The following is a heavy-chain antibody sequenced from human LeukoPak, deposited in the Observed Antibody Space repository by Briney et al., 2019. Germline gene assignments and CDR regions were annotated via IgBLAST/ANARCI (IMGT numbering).Heavy chain of an antibody. CDR2: ISSSSSYI. CDR1: GFTFSSYS. D-gene: IGHD1-26*01. CDR3: ARGGVGATERSFDY. V-gene: IGHV3-21*01. J-gene: IGHJ4*02. Sequence: GGSLRLSCAASGFTFSSYSMNWVRQAPGKGLEWVSSISSSSSYIYYADSVKGRFTISRDNAKNSLYLQMNSLRAEDTAVYYCARGGVGATERSFDYWGQGTLVTVSS.